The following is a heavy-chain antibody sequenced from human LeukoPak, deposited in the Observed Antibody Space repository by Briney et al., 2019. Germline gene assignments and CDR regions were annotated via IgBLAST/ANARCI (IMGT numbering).Heavy chain of an antibody. CDR2: INHSGST. V-gene: IGHV4-34*01. J-gene: IGHJ4*02. CDR3: ARDNYGDYVAGTGDY. Sequence: PSETLPLTCAVYGGSFSGYYWSWIRQPPGKGLEWIGEINHSGSTNYNPSLKSRVTISVDTSKNQFSLKLSSVTAADTAVYYCARDNYGDYVAGTGDYWGQGTLVTVSS. CDR1: GGSFSGYY. D-gene: IGHD4-17*01.